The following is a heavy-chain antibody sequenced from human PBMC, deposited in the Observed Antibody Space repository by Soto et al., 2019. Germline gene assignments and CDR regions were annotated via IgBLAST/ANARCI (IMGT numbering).Heavy chain of an antibody. CDR1: GGSINSYY. Sequence: SETLSLTCTVSGGSINSYYWHWIRQPPGEGLEWIGYIHYSGTTKYNASLKSRATISLDASKNQFSLTLNSVTAADTAVYYCARGAYCGVDCFFWFDPWGPGTLVTVSS. D-gene: IGHD2-21*02. CDR2: IHYSGTT. CDR3: ARGAYCGVDCFFWFDP. V-gene: IGHV4-59*01. J-gene: IGHJ5*02.